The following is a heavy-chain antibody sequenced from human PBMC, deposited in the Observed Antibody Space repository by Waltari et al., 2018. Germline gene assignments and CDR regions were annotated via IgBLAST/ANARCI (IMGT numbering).Heavy chain of an antibody. Sequence: QVQLQESGPGLVNPSETLSLTCTVSGGYISGHYWSWLRQPAGKKLEWLGRVFAGTPNYNPSLKSRLTMSEDTSKNQISLKLTSVTAADTAIYYCAKDGVWPYYFNDWGQGILVTVSS. J-gene: IGHJ4*02. V-gene: IGHV4-4*07. CDR2: VFAGTP. D-gene: IGHD3-16*01. CDR3: AKDGVWPYYFND. CDR1: GGYISGHY.